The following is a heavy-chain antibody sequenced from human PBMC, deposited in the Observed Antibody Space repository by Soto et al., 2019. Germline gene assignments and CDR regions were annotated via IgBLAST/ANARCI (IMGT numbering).Heavy chain of an antibody. CDR2: ISGSGGST. V-gene: IGHV3-23*01. CDR3: AKGAYWGGACYSGGFDP. CDR1: GFTFSSYA. D-gene: IGHD2-21*02. Sequence: EVQLLESGGGLVQPGGSLRLSCAASGFTFSSYAMSWVRQAPGKGLEWVSAISGSGGSTYYADSVKGRFTISRDNSKNXXYLPMNGLRAEDTAVYYCAKGAYWGGACYSGGFDPWGQGTLVTVSS. J-gene: IGHJ5*02.